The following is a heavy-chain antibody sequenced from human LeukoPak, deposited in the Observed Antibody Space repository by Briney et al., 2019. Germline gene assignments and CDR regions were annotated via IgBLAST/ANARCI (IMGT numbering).Heavy chain of an antibody. CDR1: GGSISSSSYY. CDR2: IYYSGST. CDR3: ARGLHSSSWYWFDP. V-gene: IGHV4-39*07. J-gene: IGHJ5*02. D-gene: IGHD6-13*01. Sequence: SETLSLTCTVSGGSISSSSYYWGWIRQPPGKGLEWIGSIYYSGSTNYNPSLKSRVTISVDTSKNQFSLKLSSVTAADTAVYYCARGLHSSSWYWFDPWGQGTLVTVSS.